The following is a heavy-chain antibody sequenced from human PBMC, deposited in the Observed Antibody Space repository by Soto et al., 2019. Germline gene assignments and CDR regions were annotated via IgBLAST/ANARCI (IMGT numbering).Heavy chain of an antibody. CDR1: GGSISSGGYY. CDR3: ASYCGGVCSGY. CDR2: IYDSGTA. V-gene: IGHV4-31*03. Sequence: QVQLQESGPGLVKPSQTLSLTCTVSGGSISSGGYYWSWIRQHPGKGLEWIGHIYDSGTAYYSPSLESRVTISVDTSKNQFSLKLSSVTAADTAVYYCASYCGGVCSGYWGQGTLVTVSS. J-gene: IGHJ4*02. D-gene: IGHD2-21*02.